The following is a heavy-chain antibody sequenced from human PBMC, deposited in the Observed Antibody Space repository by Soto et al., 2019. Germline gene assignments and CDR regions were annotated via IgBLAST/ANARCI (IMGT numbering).Heavy chain of an antibody. CDR1: GYTFTSYG. CDR2: ISAYNGNT. Sequence: QVQLVQSGAEVKKPGASVKVSCKPSGYTFTSYGITWVRQAPGQGLEWMGWISAYNGNTNYAQKFQGRVTMTTYTSTSKAYMELRSLGSDDTAVYYCASGWFGEFVYQFDYWGQGTLVTVSS. V-gene: IGHV1-18*01. J-gene: IGHJ4*02. D-gene: IGHD3-10*01. CDR3: ASGWFGEFVYQFDY.